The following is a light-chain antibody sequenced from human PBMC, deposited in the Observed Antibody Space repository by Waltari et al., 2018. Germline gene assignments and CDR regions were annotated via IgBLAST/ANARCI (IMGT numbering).Light chain of an antibody. Sequence: HLTQSPPFLSASVGDRVTITCRASQGIKNHLAWYQQKLVKAPKHLIYRASTLHSGVPSRCSGSVSGTEFTLRISSLQPQDFATYYCQQFNTYPPLTFGGGTKVEIK. J-gene: IGKJ4*01. V-gene: IGKV1-9*01. CDR1: QGIKNH. CDR2: RAS. CDR3: QQFNTYPPLT.